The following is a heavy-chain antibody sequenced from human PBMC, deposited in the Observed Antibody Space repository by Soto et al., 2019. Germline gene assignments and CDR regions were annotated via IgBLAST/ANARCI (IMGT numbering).Heavy chain of an antibody. V-gene: IGHV3-23*01. D-gene: IGHD3-16*01. CDR1: GFTFSSYS. CDR3: AKVAGGLGYFDL. CDR2: ISATGGNI. J-gene: IGHJ2*01. Sequence: PGGSLRLSCAASGFTFSSYSMNWVRQAAGKGMGWVATISATGGNIEYTDSLKGRFTISRDNSKNTLYLQLNGLTSDETAVHYCAKVAGGLGYFDLWGRGTMVTVSS.